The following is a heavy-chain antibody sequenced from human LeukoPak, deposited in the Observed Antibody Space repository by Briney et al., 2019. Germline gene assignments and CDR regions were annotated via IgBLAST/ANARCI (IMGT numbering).Heavy chain of an antibody. CDR3: ARDSYSGYVHGSYYFDY. CDR1: GGSISSYY. V-gene: IGHV4-59*12. Sequence: PSETLSLTCAVSGGSISSYYWSWIRQPPGKGLKWIGYIYYSGSTSYSPSLRSRVTISVDTSKNQFSLKLSSVTAADTAVYYCARDSYSGYVHGSYYFDYWGQGTLVTVSS. J-gene: IGHJ4*02. CDR2: IYYSGST. D-gene: IGHD5-12*01.